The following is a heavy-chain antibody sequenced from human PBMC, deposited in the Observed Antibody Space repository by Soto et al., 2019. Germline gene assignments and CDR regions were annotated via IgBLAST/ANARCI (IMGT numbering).Heavy chain of an antibody. Sequence: QVQLVQSGAEVKKPGSSVKVSCKASGGTFSSYTISWVRQAPGQGLEWMGRIIPILGIANYAQKFQGRVTITADKSTSTAYMELSSLRSEDTAVYYCARAGQYDILTGYYLTKYFDYWGQGTLVTVSS. J-gene: IGHJ4*02. CDR3: ARAGQYDILTGYYLTKYFDY. D-gene: IGHD3-9*01. V-gene: IGHV1-69*02. CDR2: IIPILGIA. CDR1: GGTFSSYT.